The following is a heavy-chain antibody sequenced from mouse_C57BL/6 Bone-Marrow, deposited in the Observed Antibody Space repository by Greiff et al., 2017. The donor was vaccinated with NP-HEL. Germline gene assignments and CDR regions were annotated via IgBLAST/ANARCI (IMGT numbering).Heavy chain of an antibody. J-gene: IGHJ1*03. CDR3: ATGDGSSWSDWYFDV. CDR2: INPNNGGT. Sequence: EVQLQQSGPELVKPGASVKIPCKASGYTFTDYNMDWVKQSHGKSLEWIGDINPNNGGTIFNQKFKGKATLTVDKSSSTAYLELRSLTSEDTAVYYCATGDGSSWSDWYFDVWGTGTTVTVSS. D-gene: IGHD1-1*01. CDR1: GYTFTDYN. V-gene: IGHV1-18*01.